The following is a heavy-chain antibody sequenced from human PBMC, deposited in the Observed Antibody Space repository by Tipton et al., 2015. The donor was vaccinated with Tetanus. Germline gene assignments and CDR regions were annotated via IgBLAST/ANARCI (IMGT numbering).Heavy chain of an antibody. CDR1: GGTFSSYA. J-gene: IGHJ6*02. Sequence: QVQLVQSGAEVRKPGSSVKVSCKPSGGTFSSYAFSWVRQAPGQGLEWMGGIIPMFGTANYAQKFQGRVTITADESTRTAYMELSSLRSEDTAVYYCAREQKIQQWLVDYYYYGMDVWGQGTTVTVSS. CDR2: IIPMFGTA. V-gene: IGHV1-69*01. D-gene: IGHD6-19*01. CDR3: AREQKIQQWLVDYYYYGMDV.